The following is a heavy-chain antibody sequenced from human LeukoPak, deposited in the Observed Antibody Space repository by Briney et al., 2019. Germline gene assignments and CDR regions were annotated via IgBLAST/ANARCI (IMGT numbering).Heavy chain of an antibody. D-gene: IGHD6-25*01. CDR3: AREGGFYRPLDY. Sequence: PSETLSLTCDVSGGSVTSTNWWTWFRQPPGKGLEWIGEVHLDGRTNYNPSLKSRLVMSADLPENHISLTLTSVTAADTAVYYCAREGGFYRPLDYSGQGTLVTVSS. V-gene: IGHV4-4*02. CDR1: GGSVTSTNW. CDR2: VHLDGRT. J-gene: IGHJ4*02.